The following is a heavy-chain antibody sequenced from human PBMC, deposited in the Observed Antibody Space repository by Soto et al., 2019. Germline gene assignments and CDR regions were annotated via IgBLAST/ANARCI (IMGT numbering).Heavy chain of an antibody. CDR1: GFTFTSSA. CDR3: AADATAWQQMVPSDY. CDR2: IAVGSGYT. Sequence: SVKVSCKASGFTFTSSAFQWVRQARGQRLEWIGWIAVGSGYTNYAQRFQDRVTLTRDMSTATTYMELSRLTSEDTAIYYCAADATAWQQMVPSDYWGQGALVTVS. V-gene: IGHV1-58*01. D-gene: IGHD2-8*01. J-gene: IGHJ4*02.